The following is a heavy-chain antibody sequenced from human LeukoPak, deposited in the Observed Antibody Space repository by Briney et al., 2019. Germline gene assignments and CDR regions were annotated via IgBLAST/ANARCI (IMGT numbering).Heavy chain of an antibody. CDR1: GFTVSSNY. CDR2: IYSGGST. J-gene: IGHJ4*02. D-gene: IGHD3-22*01. V-gene: IGHV3-66*01. Sequence: PGGSLRLSCAASGFTVSSNYMSWVRQAPGKGLEWVSVIYSGGSTYYADSVKGRFTISRDNSKNTLYLQMNSLRAEDTAVYYCARAAYDSSGGSDYWGQGTLVTVSS. CDR3: ARAAYDSSGGSDY.